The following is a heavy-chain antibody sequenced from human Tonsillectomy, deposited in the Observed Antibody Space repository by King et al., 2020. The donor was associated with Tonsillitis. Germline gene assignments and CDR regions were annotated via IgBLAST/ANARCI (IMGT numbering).Heavy chain of an antibody. CDR1: GYTFTNYG. Sequence: QLVQSGAEVKKPGASVKVSCKASGYTFTNYGVSWVRQAPGQGLEWMGWISAYNGNTNYAQNFQGRVTMTTDTSTTTAYMELRSLRSDDTAVYYCARALISEWELLEDYWGQGTLVTVSS. CDR2: ISAYNGNT. D-gene: IGHD1-26*01. V-gene: IGHV1-18*04. J-gene: IGHJ4*02. CDR3: ARALISEWELLEDY.